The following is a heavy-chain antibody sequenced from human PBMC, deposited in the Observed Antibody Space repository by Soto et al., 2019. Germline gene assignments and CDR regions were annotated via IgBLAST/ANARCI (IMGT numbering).Heavy chain of an antibody. CDR1: GGSINTFY. V-gene: IGHV4-4*07. Sequence: PETLSLTCTVSGGSINTFYWSWVRQPAGKGLEWIGRIFSSGSTSFNPSLESRVAMSVDTSKNHFSLNLSSVTAADMAVYYCAREGSYSAYNFAHGIQLWSFDVCGQGALVTVAS. CDR2: IFSSGST. CDR3: AREGSYSAYNFAHGIQLWSFDV. D-gene: IGHD5-12*01. J-gene: IGHJ4*02.